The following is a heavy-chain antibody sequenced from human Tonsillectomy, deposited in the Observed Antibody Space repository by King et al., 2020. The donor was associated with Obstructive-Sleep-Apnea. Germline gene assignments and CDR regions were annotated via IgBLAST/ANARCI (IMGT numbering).Heavy chain of an antibody. CDR1: GYTFTSYG. CDR2: ISAYNGNT. J-gene: IGHJ3*02. V-gene: IGHV1-18*01. Sequence: VQLVESGAEVKKPGASVKVSCKASGYTFTSYGISWVRQAPGQGLEWMGWISAYNGNTNYAQKLQGRVTMTTDTSTSTAYIELRSLRSDDTAVYYCARVGLRYFDWLLYDDAFDIWGQGTMVTVSS. D-gene: IGHD3-9*01. CDR3: ARVGLRYFDWLLYDDAFDI.